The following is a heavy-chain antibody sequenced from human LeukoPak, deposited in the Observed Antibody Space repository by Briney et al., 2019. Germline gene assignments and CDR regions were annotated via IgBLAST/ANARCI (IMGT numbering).Heavy chain of an antibody. CDR1: GYTFTGYY. D-gene: IGHD3-10*01. J-gene: IGHJ4*02. V-gene: IGHV1-46*01. CDR2: INPSGGST. CDR3: AKGSDPFRWFGEFNVKLPRPIRHYYFDS. Sequence: ASVKVSCKASGYTFTGYYMHWVRQAPGQGLEWMGIINPSGGSTSYAQKFQGRVTMTRDTSTSTVYMELSSLRSEDTAVYYCAKGSDPFRWFGEFNVKLPRPIRHYYFDSWGQGTLVTVSS.